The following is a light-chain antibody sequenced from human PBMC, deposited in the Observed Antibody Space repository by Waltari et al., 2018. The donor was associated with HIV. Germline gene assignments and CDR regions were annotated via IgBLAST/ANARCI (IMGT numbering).Light chain of an antibody. CDR2: GKN. CDR3: NSRDSSDNHLV. V-gene: IGLV3-19*01. CDR1: SLRTFY. J-gene: IGLJ3*02. Sequence: SSELTQDPTVSVALGHSVTITCRGDSLRTFYASWYKQKPGQAPILVIYGKNNRPSGIPDRFSGSRSGNTASLTITGAQAEDEADYYCNSRDSSDNHLVFGGGTKLTVL.